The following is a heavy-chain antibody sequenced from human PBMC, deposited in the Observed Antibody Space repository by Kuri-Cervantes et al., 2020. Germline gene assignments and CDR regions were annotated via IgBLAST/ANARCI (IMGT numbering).Heavy chain of an antibody. J-gene: IGHJ6*03. CDR3: ARVGAGGVGNNSGPGNYYYYSMDV. CDR2: INAYNGDT. D-gene: IGHD1-1*01. Sequence: ASVKVSCKASGYTFTSYGISWVRQAPGQGLEWMGWINAYNGDTNYAQNLQGRVTMTTDTSTSTAYMELRGLRSDDTAVYYCARVGAGGVGNNSGPGNYYYYSMDVWGKGTTVTVSS. V-gene: IGHV1-18*01. CDR1: GYTFTSYG.